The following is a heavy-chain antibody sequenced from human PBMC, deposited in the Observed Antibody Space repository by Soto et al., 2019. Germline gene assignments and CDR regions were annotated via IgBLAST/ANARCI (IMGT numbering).Heavy chain of an antibody. CDR1: SGSISSSNW. V-gene: IGHV4-4*02. Sequence: SETLSLTCAVSSGSISSSNWWSWVRQPPGKGLEWIGEIYHSGSTNYNPSLKSRVTISVDKSKNQFSLKLSSVTAADTAVYYCARALLGVRVGYYYMEVWGKGTTVTVSS. D-gene: IGHD1-26*01. CDR3: ARALLGVRVGYYYMEV. J-gene: IGHJ6*03. CDR2: IYHSGST.